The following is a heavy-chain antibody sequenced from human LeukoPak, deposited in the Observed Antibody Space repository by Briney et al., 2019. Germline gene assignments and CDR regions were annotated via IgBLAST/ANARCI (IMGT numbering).Heavy chain of an antibody. J-gene: IGHJ4*02. D-gene: IGHD3-9*01. V-gene: IGHV3-66*01. Sequence: GALRLSCVASGLSVSSNYMSWVRQAPGKGLEWVSVIYRDGSSYYAESVKGRFTISRDNSKNTLYIQMNSLRAEDTAVYYCARSFYDILIGYYQYFDYWGQGTLVTVSS. CDR3: ARSFYDILIGYYQYFDY. CDR1: GLSVSSNY. CDR2: IYRDGSS.